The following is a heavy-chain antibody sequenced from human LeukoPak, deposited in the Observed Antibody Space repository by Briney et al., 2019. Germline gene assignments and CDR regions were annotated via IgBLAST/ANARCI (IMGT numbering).Heavy chain of an antibody. CDR2: INPKSGAT. D-gene: IGHD1-1*01. Sequence: ASVKVSCKASGSTFSDYYLHWVRQAPGQGLEWMGSINPKSGATTYAQKFQGRVTMTRDTSIITAYLELSRLTSDDTAVYCCQQLTRGYWGQRTLVTVSS. J-gene: IGHJ4*02. CDR1: GSTFSDYY. V-gene: IGHV1-2*02. CDR3: QQLTRGY.